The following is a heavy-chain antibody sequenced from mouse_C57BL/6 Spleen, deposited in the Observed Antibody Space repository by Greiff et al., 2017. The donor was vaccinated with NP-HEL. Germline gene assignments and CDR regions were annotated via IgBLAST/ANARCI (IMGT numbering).Heavy chain of an antibody. J-gene: IGHJ4*01. D-gene: IGHD1-1*01. CDR3: AKESIYYYGSSYLYYAMDY. CDR1: GYTFTSYW. CDR2: IYPSESET. Sequence: QVQLQQPGAELVRPGSSVKLSCKASGYTFTSYWMDWVKQRPGQGLEWIGNIYPSESETHYNQKFKDKATLTVDKSSSTAYMQLSSLTSEDSAVYYCAKESIYYYGSSYLYYAMDYWGQGTSVTVSS. V-gene: IGHV1-61*01.